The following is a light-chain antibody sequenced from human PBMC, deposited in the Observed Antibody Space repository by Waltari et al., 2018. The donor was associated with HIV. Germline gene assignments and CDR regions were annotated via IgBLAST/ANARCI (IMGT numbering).Light chain of an antibody. CDR2: HNN. Sequence: QSVLTQPPSASGTPGQRVTISCSGSSSNIGSNTVNWYQPLPGTAPKLLIYHNNQRPAGVPDRFSGSKSGTSASLAISGLQSEDEADYYCAAWDDSLNGQGVFGGGTKLTVL. CDR3: AAWDDSLNGQGV. V-gene: IGLV1-44*01. J-gene: IGLJ2*01. CDR1: SSNIGSNT.